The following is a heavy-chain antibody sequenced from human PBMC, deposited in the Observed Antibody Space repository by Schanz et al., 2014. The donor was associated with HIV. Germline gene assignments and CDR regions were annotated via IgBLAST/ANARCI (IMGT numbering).Heavy chain of an antibody. Sequence: EVQLLESGGGLVQPGGSLRLSCAVSGLPFSTSAMSWVRQAPGKGLEWVSGISISGETTFYADSVKGRFTISRDNSKNTVYLQMNTLRAEDTAVYYCANEEVPNDYWGQGTLVTVSS. CDR2: ISISGETT. V-gene: IGHV3-23*01. J-gene: IGHJ4*02. CDR3: ANEEVPNDY. CDR1: GLPFSTSA.